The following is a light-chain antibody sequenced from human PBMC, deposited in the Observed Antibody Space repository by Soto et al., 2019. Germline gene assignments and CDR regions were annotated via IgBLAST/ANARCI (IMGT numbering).Light chain of an antibody. V-gene: IGKV4-1*01. CDR1: QSLLYSSNNKNY. CDR2: WAS. Sequence: DIVMTQSPDSLAVSLGERATINCKSSQSLLYSSNNKNYLAWYQQKPGQPPKLLIYWASTRESGVPDRFSGSGSGTDFTLTISSLQAEDVAVYYCQQYNLRGTFGQGTKVEIK. CDR3: QQYNLRGT. J-gene: IGKJ1*01.